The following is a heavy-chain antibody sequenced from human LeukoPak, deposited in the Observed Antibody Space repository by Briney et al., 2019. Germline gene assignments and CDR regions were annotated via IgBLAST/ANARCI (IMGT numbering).Heavy chain of an antibody. Sequence: EGSLRLSCEASGFTFSSYWMSWVRQAPGKGLEWVANIKQDGSEKYYVDSVKGRFTISRDNAKNSLYLQMNSLRAEDTAVYYCAREIAAAGTDYWGQGTLVTVSS. D-gene: IGHD6-13*01. CDR2: IKQDGSEK. CDR1: GFTFSSYW. CDR3: AREIAAAGTDY. V-gene: IGHV3-7*03. J-gene: IGHJ4*02.